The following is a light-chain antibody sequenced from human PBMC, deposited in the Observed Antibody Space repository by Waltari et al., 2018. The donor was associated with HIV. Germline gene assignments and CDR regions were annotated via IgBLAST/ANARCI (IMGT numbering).Light chain of an antibody. Sequence: QSALTQPRSVSGSPGQSVPISCTGTSSDLGGYDYVSWYQQHPDKAPKLMLQDVSKRPAGVPDCFSGAKAGNTAFLTISGLQLEDEADYFCSSYAGAYTLLFGGGTKVTVL. J-gene: IGLJ2*01. V-gene: IGLV2-11*01. CDR2: DVS. CDR1: SSDLGGYDY. CDR3: SSYAGAYTLL.